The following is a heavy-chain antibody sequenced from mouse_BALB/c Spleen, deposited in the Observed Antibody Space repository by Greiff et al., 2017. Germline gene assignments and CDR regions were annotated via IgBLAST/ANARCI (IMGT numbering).Heavy chain of an antibody. CDR1: GFSLTSYG. CDR2: IWAGGST. D-gene: IGHD2-4*01. Sequence: VQGVESGPGLVAPSQSLSITCTVSGFSLTSYGVHWVRQPPGKGLEWLGVIWAGGSTNYNSALMSRLSISKDNSKSQVFLKMNSLQTDDTAMYYCARDRRLGGAMDYWGQGTSVTVSS. V-gene: IGHV2-9*02. CDR3: ARDRRLGGAMDY. J-gene: IGHJ4*01.